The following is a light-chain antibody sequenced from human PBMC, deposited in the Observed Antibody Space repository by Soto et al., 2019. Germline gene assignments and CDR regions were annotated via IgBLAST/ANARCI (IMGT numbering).Light chain of an antibody. CDR1: QGISSF. Sequence: VQMTQSPSSLSATVGDRVTITCRASQGISSFLAWYQQIPGKVPKLLIYSASTLQSGVPSRFSGSGSGTDFTLTISSLQPEDVAIYYCQKYNSGPLTFGGGTMV. CDR2: SAS. V-gene: IGKV1-27*01. J-gene: IGKJ4*01. CDR3: QKYNSGPLT.